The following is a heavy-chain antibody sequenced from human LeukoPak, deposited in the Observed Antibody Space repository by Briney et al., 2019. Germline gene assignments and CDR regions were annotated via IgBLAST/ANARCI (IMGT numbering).Heavy chain of an antibody. Sequence: GGSLRLSCVASGFTFSDYYMSWDRQAPGKGLEWVSDLSGSGDSKFYADSVKGRFTVSRDNARKSLYLQVNSLRAEDTAIYYCARRAYSNHFFDYWGQGTLVTVSP. CDR3: ARRAYSNHFFDY. CDR1: GFTFSDYY. V-gene: IGHV3-11*01. J-gene: IGHJ4*02. D-gene: IGHD4-11*01. CDR2: LSGSGDSK.